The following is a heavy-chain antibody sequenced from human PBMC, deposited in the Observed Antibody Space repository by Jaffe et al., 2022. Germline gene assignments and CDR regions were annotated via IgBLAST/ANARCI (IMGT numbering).Heavy chain of an antibody. D-gene: IGHD1-1*01. CDR2: IKQDGSEK. J-gene: IGHJ4*02. CDR3: ARVQSGRISSFDY. Sequence: EVQLVESGGGLVQPGGSLRLSCAASGFTFSSYWMSWVRQAPGKGLEWVANIKQDGSEKYYVDSVKGRFTISRDNAKNSLYLQMNSLRAEDTAVYYCARVQSGRISSFDYWGQGTLVTVSS. CDR1: GFTFSSYW. V-gene: IGHV3-7*05.